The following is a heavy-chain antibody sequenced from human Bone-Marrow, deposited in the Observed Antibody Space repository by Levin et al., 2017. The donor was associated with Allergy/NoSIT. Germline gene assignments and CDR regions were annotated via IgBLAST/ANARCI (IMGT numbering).Heavy chain of an antibody. Sequence: ASVKVSCAASGFTFSTYAMSWVRQAPGKGLEWVSAIGASGGTTYYADSVKGRFTISRDNSKNTLYLQMSSLRGEDTALYYCAKDTSSYNWYFDFWGRGTPVTVSS. CDR1: GFTFSTYA. J-gene: IGHJ2*01. D-gene: IGHD2-2*01. V-gene: IGHV3-23*01. CDR3: AKDTSSYNWYFDF. CDR2: IGASGGTT.